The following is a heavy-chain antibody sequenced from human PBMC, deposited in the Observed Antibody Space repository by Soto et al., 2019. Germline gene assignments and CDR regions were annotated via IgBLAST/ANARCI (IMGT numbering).Heavy chain of an antibody. Sequence: PGESLKISCKGSGYTFSKYWIGWVRQTPGKGLEWMGMIYPGDSDARYSPSFEGQVTFSVDKSINTACLQWNSLKASDTAMYYCARQGGEYNTMSDYWGQGTLVTVSS. CDR2: IYPGDSDA. V-gene: IGHV5-51*01. J-gene: IGHJ4*02. CDR3: ARQGGEYNTMSDY. D-gene: IGHD3-10*01. CDR1: GYTFSKYW.